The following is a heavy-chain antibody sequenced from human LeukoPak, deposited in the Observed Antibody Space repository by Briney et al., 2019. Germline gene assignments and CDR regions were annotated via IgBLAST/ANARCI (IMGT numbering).Heavy chain of an antibody. J-gene: IGHJ4*02. CDR2: IYTSGST. Sequence: PSETLSLTCTVSGGSISSYSWSWIRQPAGKGLEWLGRIYTSGSTNYNPSLKSRVTMSVDTSKNQISLKVNSVTAADTAVYYCARESYSSSYLFDFWGQGTLVTVSS. CDR3: ARESYSSSYLFDF. CDR1: GGSISSYS. V-gene: IGHV4-4*07. D-gene: IGHD6-6*01.